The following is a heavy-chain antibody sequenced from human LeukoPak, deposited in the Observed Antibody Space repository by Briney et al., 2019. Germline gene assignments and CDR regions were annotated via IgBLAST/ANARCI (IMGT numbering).Heavy chain of an antibody. CDR3: ARDRAVYSDSRGYYPDAFDI. CDR2: ISGSGGTA. V-gene: IGHV3-23*01. J-gene: IGHJ3*02. Sequence: QPGGCLRLSCAASGFTFNNYAMSWVRQAPGKGLKWVSAISGSGGTAYSADSVKGRFTISRDNAKNSLYLQMHSLRAEDTAMYYCARDRAVYSDSRGYYPDAFDIWGQGTMVTVSS. D-gene: IGHD3-22*01. CDR1: GFTFNNYA.